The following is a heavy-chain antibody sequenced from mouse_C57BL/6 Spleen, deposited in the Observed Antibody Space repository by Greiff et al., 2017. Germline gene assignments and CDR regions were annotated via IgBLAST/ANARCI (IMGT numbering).Heavy chain of an antibody. CDR3: ARIDDWYFDV. V-gene: IGHV8-8*01. Sequence: QVTLKVSGPGILQPSQTLSLTCSFSGFSLSTFGMGVGWIRPPSGKGLEWLAHIWWDDAKYYNPALKSRLTISKVTAKNQVFPKIANVDTANTATYYCARIDDWYFDVWGTGTTVTVSS. CDR2: IWWDDAK. CDR1: GFSLSTFGMG. J-gene: IGHJ1*03.